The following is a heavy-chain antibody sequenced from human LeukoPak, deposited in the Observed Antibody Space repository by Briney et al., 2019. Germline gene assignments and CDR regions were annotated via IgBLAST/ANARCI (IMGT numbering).Heavy chain of an antibody. Sequence: GGSLRLSCAASGFTFSVSAMHWVRQASGKGLEWVGRIRSKANSYATAYAASVKGRFSISRDDSKNMAYLQMNSLKTEDTAVYYCTSGPGGVDVWGKGTTVTVSS. V-gene: IGHV3-73*01. CDR2: IRSKANSYAT. J-gene: IGHJ6*04. D-gene: IGHD3-10*01. CDR1: GFTFSVSA. CDR3: TSGPGGVDV.